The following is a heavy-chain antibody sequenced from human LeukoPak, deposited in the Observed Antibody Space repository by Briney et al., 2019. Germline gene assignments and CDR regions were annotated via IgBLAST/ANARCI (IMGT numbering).Heavy chain of an antibody. Sequence: GASVKVSCKASGGTFSSYTISWVRQAPGQGLEWMGRIIPILGIANYAQKFQGRVTITADKSTSTAYMELRSLRSDDTAVYYCARVFRIDYYYMDVWGRGTTVTVSS. CDR1: GGTFSSYT. CDR2: IIPILGIA. D-gene: IGHD3-10*01. J-gene: IGHJ6*03. CDR3: ARVFRIDYYYMDV. V-gene: IGHV1-69*02.